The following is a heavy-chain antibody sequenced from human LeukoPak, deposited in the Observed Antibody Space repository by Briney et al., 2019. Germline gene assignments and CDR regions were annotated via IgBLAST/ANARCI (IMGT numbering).Heavy chain of an antibody. CDR2: ITGSGGNT. V-gene: IGHV3-23*01. J-gene: IGHJ6*02. CDR3: AKAASSSWPSYYYGMDF. CDR1: GLILSSYS. D-gene: IGHD6-13*01. Sequence: PGRSLSLSCAVSGLILSSYSMSWVSHAPGKGLEWVSVITGSGGNTYHADSVKGRFTSSKDNTKDKVYLQMSSLRVDDTAVYYCAKAASSSWPSYYYGMDFCGQGTTVTVS.